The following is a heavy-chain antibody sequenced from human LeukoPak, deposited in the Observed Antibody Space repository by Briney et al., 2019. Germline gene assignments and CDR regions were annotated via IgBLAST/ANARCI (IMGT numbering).Heavy chain of an antibody. CDR1: GGSISSYY. J-gene: IGHJ4*02. Sequence: PSETLSLTCNVSGGSISSYYWSWIRQPPGKGLEWIGYIYYSGSTNYNPSLKSRVTISVDTSKNQFSLKLSSVTAADTAVYYCARGAYCGGDCYKELDYWGQGTLVTVSS. CDR3: ARGAYCGGDCYKELDY. CDR2: IYYSGST. V-gene: IGHV4-59*01. D-gene: IGHD2-21*01.